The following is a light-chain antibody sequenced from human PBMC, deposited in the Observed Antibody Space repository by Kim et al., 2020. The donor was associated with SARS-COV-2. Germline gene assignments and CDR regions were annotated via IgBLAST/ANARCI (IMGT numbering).Light chain of an antibody. Sequence: SASVGDRVTITCRASQSISSYLNWYQQKPGKAPKLLIYAASSLQSGVPSRFSGSGSGTDFTLTISSLQPEDFAIYYCQQSYSTPRTFGQGTKLEI. V-gene: IGKV1-39*01. CDR2: AAS. CDR3: QQSYSTPRT. CDR1: QSISSY. J-gene: IGKJ2*01.